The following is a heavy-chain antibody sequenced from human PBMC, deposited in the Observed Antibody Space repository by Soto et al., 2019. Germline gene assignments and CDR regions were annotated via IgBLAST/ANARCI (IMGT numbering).Heavy chain of an antibody. CDR3: ARDYNRRPVGWFDP. J-gene: IGHJ5*02. V-gene: IGHV4-31*03. D-gene: IGHD3-10*01. CDR1: GGSISSGGYY. Sequence: SETLSLTCTVSGGSISSGGYYWSWIRQHPGKGLEWIGHINYSGRTYYNSSLKSRVSISVDTSKNQFSLKLSSVTVADTAIYYCARDYNRRPVGWFDPWGQGTLVTVSS. CDR2: INYSGRT.